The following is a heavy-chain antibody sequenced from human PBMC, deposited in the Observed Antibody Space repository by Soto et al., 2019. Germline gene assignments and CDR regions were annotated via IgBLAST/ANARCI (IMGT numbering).Heavy chain of an antibody. CDR3: ARLEESSGWYRGGYYGMDV. D-gene: IGHD6-19*01. Sequence: QLQLQESGPGLVKPSETLSLTCTVSGGSISSSSYYWGWIRQPPGKGLEWIGSIYYSGSTYYNPSRKSRATISVEPSKTPFSLKLSSVTAADTAVYYWARLEESSGWYRGGYYGMDVWGQGTTVTVSS. J-gene: IGHJ6*02. CDR1: GGSISSSSYY. V-gene: IGHV4-39*01. CDR2: IYYSGST.